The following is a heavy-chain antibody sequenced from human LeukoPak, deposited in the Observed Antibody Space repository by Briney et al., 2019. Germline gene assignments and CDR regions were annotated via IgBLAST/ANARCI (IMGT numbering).Heavy chain of an antibody. V-gene: IGHV4-4*07. CDR3: ARGGYTISSYLFDY. J-gene: IGHJ4*02. CDR2: IYTTGMT. Sequence: PSETLSLTCSVSGGSINSYWWSWIRQPAGKGLEFIGRIYTTGMTNYNPSLKSRVSMSVDTSKNKFSLELRSVTAADPAVYFCARGGYTISSYLFDYGGRGALVPVSS. D-gene: IGHD3-10*01. CDR1: GGSINSYW.